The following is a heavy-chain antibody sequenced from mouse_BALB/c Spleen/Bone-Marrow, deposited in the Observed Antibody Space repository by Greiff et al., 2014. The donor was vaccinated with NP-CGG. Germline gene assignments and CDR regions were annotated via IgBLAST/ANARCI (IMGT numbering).Heavy chain of an antibody. J-gene: IGHJ3*01. CDR3: ARSDYRFDPLPY. CDR2: IDTSDSYT. D-gene: IGHD2-14*01. CDR1: GHTFTDYW. Sequence: QVQLKESGAELVMPGASVKMSCKASGHTFTDYWMHWVKQGPGQGLEWIGAIDTSDSYTSYNQKFKGKATLTVDESSSTAYMQLSSLTSEDSAVYYCARSDYRFDPLPYWGQGTLVTVSA. V-gene: IGHV1-69*01.